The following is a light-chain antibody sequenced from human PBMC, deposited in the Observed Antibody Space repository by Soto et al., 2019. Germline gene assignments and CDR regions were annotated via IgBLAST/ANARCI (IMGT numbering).Light chain of an antibody. CDR1: QSISSY. CDR3: QQSYSTPPWT. V-gene: IGKV1-39*01. CDR2: AAS. Sequence: DIQMTQSPSSLSASVGDRVTITCRASQSISSYLTWYQQKPGKAPKLLIYAASSLQSGVPSRFSGSGSGTDFTLTISSLQPEDFATYYCQQSYSTPPWTFGQGTKVEIK. J-gene: IGKJ1*01.